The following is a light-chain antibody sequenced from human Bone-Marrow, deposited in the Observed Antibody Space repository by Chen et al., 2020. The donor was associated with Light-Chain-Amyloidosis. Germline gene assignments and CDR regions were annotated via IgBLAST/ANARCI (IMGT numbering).Light chain of an antibody. CDR2: EDD. Sequence: NFMLTQPRSVSESPGKSVIISCTRSSGSIATNYVQRYQQRPGSSPTSVIYEDDQRPSGVPDRFSGSIDRSSNSASLSISGLKTEDEADYYCQSYQGSSQGVFGGGTKLTVL. V-gene: IGLV6-57*01. CDR3: QSYQGSSQGV. J-gene: IGLJ3*02. CDR1: SGSIATNY.